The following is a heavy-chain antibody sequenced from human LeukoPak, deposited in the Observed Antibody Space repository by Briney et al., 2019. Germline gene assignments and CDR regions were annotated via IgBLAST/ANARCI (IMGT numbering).Heavy chain of an antibody. J-gene: IGHJ4*02. Sequence: GGSLRLSCAASGFTFSRYWMHWVRQAPGKGLVWVSRTDSDGTNRDYADSVKGRFTISRDNAKNTVYLHMNSLRDEDTAVYYCEGRVTGLPEYWGEGSLVTVSS. CDR1: GFTFSRYW. D-gene: IGHD2-21*02. V-gene: IGHV3-74*01. CDR3: EGRVTGLPEY. CDR2: TDSDGTNR.